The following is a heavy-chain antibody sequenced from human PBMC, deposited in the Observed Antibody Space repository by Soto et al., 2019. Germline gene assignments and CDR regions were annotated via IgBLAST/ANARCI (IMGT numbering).Heavy chain of an antibody. CDR2: ISYSGST. V-gene: IGHV4-31*01. CDR1: GDSISSGAYY. D-gene: IGHD4-17*01. Sequence: QVQLQVSGPGLVKPSQTLSLTCSVSGDSISSGAYYWSWIRQHPGEGLEWVGYISYSGSTYYNPSLTSLVSISIDTSKNHLSLRLTSVTAADTALYYCARDPTTVTKGAFDIWGQGTMVTVSS. CDR3: ARDPTTVTKGAFDI. J-gene: IGHJ3*02.